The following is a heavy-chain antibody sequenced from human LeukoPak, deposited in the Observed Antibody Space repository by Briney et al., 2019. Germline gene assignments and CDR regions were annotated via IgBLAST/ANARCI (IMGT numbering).Heavy chain of an antibody. D-gene: IGHD6-19*01. J-gene: IGHJ4*02. CDR1: GGSISSYY. V-gene: IGHV4-59*01. CDR2: IYYSGST. CDR3: ARVGAVAGLYFDY. Sequence: SETLSLTCTVSGGSISSYYWSWIRQPPGKGLEWIGYIYYSGSTNYNPSLKSRVTISVDTSKNQFSLKLSSVTAADPAVYYCARVGAVAGLYFDYWGQGTLVTVSS.